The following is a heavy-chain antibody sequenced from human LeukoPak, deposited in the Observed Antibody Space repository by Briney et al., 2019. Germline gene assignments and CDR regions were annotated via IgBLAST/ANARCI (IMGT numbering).Heavy chain of an antibody. CDR1: GGSISSGDYY. J-gene: IGHJ6*02. Sequence: PSQTLSLTCTVSGGSISSGDYYWSWIRQPPGKGLEWIGYIYYSGSTYYNPSLRSRVTISVDTSKNQFSLKLSSVTAADTAVYYCAWESGYRHYGMDVWGQGTTVTVSS. D-gene: IGHD3-3*01. CDR3: AWESGYRHYGMDV. V-gene: IGHV4-30-4*01. CDR2: IYYSGST.